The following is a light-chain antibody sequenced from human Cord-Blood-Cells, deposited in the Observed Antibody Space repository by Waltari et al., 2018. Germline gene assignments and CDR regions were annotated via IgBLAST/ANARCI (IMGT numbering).Light chain of an antibody. J-gene: IGKJ5*01. CDR2: DAS. CDR3: QQRSNWPPIT. V-gene: IGKV3-11*01. CDR1: QSVSSY. Sequence: EIVLTPSPATLSLSPGERATLPCRASQSVSSYLAWYQQKPGQAPRLLIYDASNRATGIPARFSGSGSGTDFTLTISSLEPEDFAVYYGQQRSNWPPITFGQGTRLEIK.